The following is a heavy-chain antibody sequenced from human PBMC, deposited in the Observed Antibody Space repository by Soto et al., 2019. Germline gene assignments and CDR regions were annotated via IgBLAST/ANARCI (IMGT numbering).Heavy chain of an antibody. J-gene: IGHJ3*02. CDR1: GGTFSSYA. V-gene: IGHV1-69*01. Sequence: QVQLVQSGAEVKKPGSSVKVSCKASGGTFSSYAISWVRQAPGQGLEWMGGIIPIFGTANYAQKFQGRVTITADESTSTAYMELSSLRSEDTAVYYCARSITMGRGVGDDAFDIWGQGTMVTVSS. CDR3: ARSITMGRGVGDDAFDI. D-gene: IGHD3-10*01. CDR2: IIPIFGTA.